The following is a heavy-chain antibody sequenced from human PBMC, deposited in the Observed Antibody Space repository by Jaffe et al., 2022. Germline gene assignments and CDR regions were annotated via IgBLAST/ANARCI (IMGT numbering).Heavy chain of an antibody. CDR2: INHSGST. Sequence: QVQLQQWGAGLLKPSETLSLTCAVYGGSFSGYYWSWIRQPPGKGLEWIGEINHSGSTNYNPSLKSRVTISVDTSKNQFSLKLSSVTAADTAVYYCARRLLLWFGEAGRNNWFDPWGQGTLVTVSS. CDR3: ARRLLLWFGEAGRNNWFDP. D-gene: IGHD3-10*01. CDR1: GGSFSGYY. V-gene: IGHV4-34*01. J-gene: IGHJ5*02.